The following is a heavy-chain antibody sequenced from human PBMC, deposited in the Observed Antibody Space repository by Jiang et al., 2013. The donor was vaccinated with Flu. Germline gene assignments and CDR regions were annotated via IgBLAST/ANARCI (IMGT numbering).Heavy chain of an antibody. D-gene: IGHD3-3*01. CDR1: GFTFSSYE. CDR2: ISSSGSTI. CDR3: ARGGGGLWSGYYNWFDP. V-gene: IGHV3-48*03. J-gene: IGHJ5*02. Sequence: SGFTFSSYEMNWVRQAPGKGLDGVSYISSSGSTIYYADSVKGRFTISRDNAKNSLYLQMNSLRAEDTAVYYCARGGGGLWSGYYNWFDPWGQGTLVTVSS.